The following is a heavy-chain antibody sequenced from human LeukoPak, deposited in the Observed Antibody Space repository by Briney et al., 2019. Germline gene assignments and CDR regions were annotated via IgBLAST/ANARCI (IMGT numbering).Heavy chain of an antibody. CDR3: ARGDSSGYLFDD. D-gene: IGHD3-22*01. CDR1: GGSISSYY. J-gene: IGHJ4*02. CDR2: IYYSGST. V-gene: IGHV4-59*06. Sequence: SETLSLTCTVSGGSISSYYWSWIRQHPGKGLEWIGYIYYSGSTYYNPSLKSRVTISVGTSKNQFSLKLSSVTAADTAVYYCARGDSSGYLFDDWGQGTLVTVSS.